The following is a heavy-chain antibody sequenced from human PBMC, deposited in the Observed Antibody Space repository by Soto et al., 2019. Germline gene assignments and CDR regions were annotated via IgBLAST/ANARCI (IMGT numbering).Heavy chain of an antibody. Sequence: QVQLQESGPGLVKPSETLSLTCTVSGGSITSYYWNWIRRPAGKGLEWIGRTFNRGSTNYNPSLKSRVTMSLDTSKNQFSLTLTSVTAADTAVYYCARDVGYSYGATFDYWGQGSLVTVSS. CDR1: GGSITSYY. CDR2: TFNRGST. V-gene: IGHV4-4*07. J-gene: IGHJ4*02. CDR3: ARDVGYSYGATFDY. D-gene: IGHD5-18*01.